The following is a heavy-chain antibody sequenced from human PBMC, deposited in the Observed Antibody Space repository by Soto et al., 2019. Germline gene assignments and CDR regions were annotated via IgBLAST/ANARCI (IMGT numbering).Heavy chain of an antibody. D-gene: IGHD5-18*01. CDR2: ISHDGTVK. Sequence: QVQLVESGGGVVQPGRSLRLSCAASRFTFSNYGMQWVRQAPGKGLEWVAVISHDGTVKYYADSVKGRFTISRDNFQNTLDLQMDSLGAEDTAVYYCAKERDTRSSSCFDSWGQGTLVTVSS. J-gene: IGHJ4*02. CDR3: AKERDTRSSSCFDS. V-gene: IGHV3-30*18. CDR1: RFTFSNYG.